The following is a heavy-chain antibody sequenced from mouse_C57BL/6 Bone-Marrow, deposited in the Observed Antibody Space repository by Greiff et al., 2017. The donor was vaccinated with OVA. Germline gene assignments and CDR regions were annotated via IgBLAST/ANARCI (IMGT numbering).Heavy chain of an antibody. CDR2: INPSNGGT. J-gene: IGHJ3*01. CDR1: GYTFTSYW. D-gene: IGHD3-2*02. Sequence: QVQLQQPGAELVKPGASVKVSCKASGYTFTSYWMHWVKQRPGQGLEWIGNINPSNGGTNYNEKFKSKATLTVDKSSSTAYMQLSSLTSEDSAVYYCARTSSGPAWFAYWGQGTLVTVSA. CDR3: ARTSSGPAWFAY. V-gene: IGHV1-53*01.